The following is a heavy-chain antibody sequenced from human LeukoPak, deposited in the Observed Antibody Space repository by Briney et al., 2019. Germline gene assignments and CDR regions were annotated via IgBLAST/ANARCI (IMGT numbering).Heavy chain of an antibody. J-gene: IGHJ4*02. Sequence: GGSLRLSCAASGFTFSTYWMSWVRQAPGKGLEWVANIKQDGTEKYYVDSVKGRFAISRDNAKKSLYLQMNSLRAEDTAVYYCARDRLGAEYDYWGQGTLVSVSS. CDR2: IKQDGTEK. CDR3: ARDRLGAEYDY. V-gene: IGHV3-7*01. CDR1: GFTFSTYW. D-gene: IGHD3-16*01.